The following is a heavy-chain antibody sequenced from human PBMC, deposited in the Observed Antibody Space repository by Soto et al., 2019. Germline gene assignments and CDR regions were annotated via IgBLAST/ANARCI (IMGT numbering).Heavy chain of an antibody. CDR3: ARYTFGGAYDFLH. J-gene: IGHJ4*02. Sequence: EVQLVESGGGLVQPGGSLRLSCAASGFTVSSFYMTWVRQAPGKGLQWVAVISSGGSTYYEDSVKGRFTISRDNSKNTLYLEMNSLRAEDTAVYYCARYTFGGAYDFLHGGQGTLVTVSS. V-gene: IGHV3-66*01. D-gene: IGHD3-3*01. CDR2: ISSGGST. CDR1: GFTVSSFY.